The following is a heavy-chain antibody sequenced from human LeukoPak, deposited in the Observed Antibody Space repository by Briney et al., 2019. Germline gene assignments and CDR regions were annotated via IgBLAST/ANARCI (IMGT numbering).Heavy chain of an antibody. V-gene: IGHV3-11*01. CDR3: ARGHYGLDV. CDR1: GFTFSDHY. CDR2: ISTSGRTI. J-gene: IGHJ6*02. Sequence: GGSLRLACAASGFTFSDHYLSWIRQAPGKGLEWVSYISTSGRTIYYADSVKGRFTTSRDNAQNSLYLHMNSLRAEDTALYYCARGHYGLDVWGQGTTVTVSS.